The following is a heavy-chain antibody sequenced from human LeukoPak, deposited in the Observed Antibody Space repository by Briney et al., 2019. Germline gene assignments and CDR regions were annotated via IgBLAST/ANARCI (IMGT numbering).Heavy chain of an antibody. J-gene: IGHJ3*02. V-gene: IGHV4-34*01. CDR1: GGSFSGYY. Sequence: PSETLSLTCAVYGGSFSGYYCSWIRQPPGKGLEWIGEINHSGSTNYNPSLKSRATISVDTSKNQFSLKLSSVTAADTAVYYCASAYYDVLTGYYRDAFDIWGQGTMVTVSS. CDR2: INHSGST. CDR3: ASAYYDVLTGYYRDAFDI. D-gene: IGHD3-9*01.